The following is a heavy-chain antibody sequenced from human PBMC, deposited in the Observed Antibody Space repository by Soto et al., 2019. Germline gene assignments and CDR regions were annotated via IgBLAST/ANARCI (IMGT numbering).Heavy chain of an antibody. CDR2: IYYSGST. J-gene: IGHJ4*02. CDR3: ARDTRKDDYIWGSYRYGFDY. CDR1: GGSISSGGYY. D-gene: IGHD3-16*02. V-gene: IGHV4-31*03. Sequence: QVQLQESGPGLVKPSQTLSLTCTVSGGSISSGGYYWSWIRQHPGKGLEWIGYIYYSGSTYYNPSLKSRVTISVDTSKNQFSLKLSSGTAADTAVYYCARDTRKDDYIWGSYRYGFDYWGQGTLVTVSS.